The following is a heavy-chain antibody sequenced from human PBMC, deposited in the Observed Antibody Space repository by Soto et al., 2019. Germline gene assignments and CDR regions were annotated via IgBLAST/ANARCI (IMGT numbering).Heavy chain of an antibody. CDR3: ATIGGYCSSTSCLHYDY. J-gene: IGHJ4*02. Sequence: EVQLVETGGGLIQPGGSLRLSCAASGFTVSSNYMSWVRQAPGKGLEWVSVIYSGGSTYYADSVKGRFTISRDNSKNTLYLQMNSLRAEDTAVYYCATIGGYCSSTSCLHYDYWGQGTLVTVSS. D-gene: IGHD2-2*01. CDR1: GFTVSSNY. V-gene: IGHV3-53*02. CDR2: IYSGGST.